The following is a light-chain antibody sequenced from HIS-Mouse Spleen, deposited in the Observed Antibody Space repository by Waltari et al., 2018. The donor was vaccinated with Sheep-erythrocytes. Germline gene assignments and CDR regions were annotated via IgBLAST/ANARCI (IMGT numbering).Light chain of an antibody. V-gene: IGLV1-40*01. CDR2: GNS. CDR1: SSHIGAGYP. Sequence: QSVLTQPPSVSGAPGQRVTISCTGSSSHIGAGYPVHWYQQLPGTAPKLLIYGNSNRPSGVPDRFSGSKSGTSASLAITGLQAEDEADYYCQSYDSSLSGWVFGGGTKLTVL. J-gene: IGLJ3*02. CDR3: QSYDSSLSGWV.